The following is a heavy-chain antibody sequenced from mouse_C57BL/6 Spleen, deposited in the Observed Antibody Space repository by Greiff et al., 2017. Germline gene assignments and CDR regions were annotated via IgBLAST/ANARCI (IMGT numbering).Heavy chain of an antibody. CDR1: GFTFSSYA. J-gene: IGHJ3*01. V-gene: IGHV5-9-1*02. CDR2: ISSGGDYI. D-gene: IGHD1-1*01. CDR3: TREGTTVVAKDWFAY. Sequence: EVKLVESGEGLVKPGGSLKLSCAASGFTFSSYAMSWVRQTPEKRLEWVAYISSGGDYIYYADTVKGRFTISRDNARNTLYLQMSSLKSEDTAMYYCTREGTTVVAKDWFAYWGQGTLVTASA.